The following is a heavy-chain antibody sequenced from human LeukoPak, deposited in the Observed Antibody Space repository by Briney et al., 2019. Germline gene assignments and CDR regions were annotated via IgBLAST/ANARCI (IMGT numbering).Heavy chain of an antibody. J-gene: IGHJ4*02. CDR3: ARGSAYGSGTYYRLYYLDY. CDR2: INHRGDT. D-gene: IGHD3-10*01. CDR1: GGSFGGSFSGYY. V-gene: IGHV4-34*01. Sequence: SSETLSLTCAVYGGSFGGSFSGYYWSWIRQTPGKGLDWIGEINHRGDTNYNPSLKSRLTISIDTSKNQFSLKLTSVTAADTAVYHCARGSAYGSGTYYRLYYLDYWGQGTLVTVSS.